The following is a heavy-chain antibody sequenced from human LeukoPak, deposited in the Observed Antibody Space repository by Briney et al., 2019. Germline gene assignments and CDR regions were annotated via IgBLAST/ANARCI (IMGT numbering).Heavy chain of an antibody. CDR2: IKQDGSEK. Sequence: GGSLRLSCAASGFTFSSYWMSWVRQAPGKGLEWVAIIKQDGSEKYYVDSVKGRFTISRDNTKNSLYLQMNSLRAEDTAVYYCARAVGEVTTVDYWGQGTLVTVSS. CDR1: GFTFSSYW. CDR3: ARAVGEVTTVDY. V-gene: IGHV3-7*03. J-gene: IGHJ4*02. D-gene: IGHD4-17*01.